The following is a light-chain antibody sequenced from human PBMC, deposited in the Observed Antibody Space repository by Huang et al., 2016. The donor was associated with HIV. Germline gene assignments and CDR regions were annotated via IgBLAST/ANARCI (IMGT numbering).Light chain of an antibody. CDR3: MQGTHWPGT. CDR1: QSLVSSDGDTY. J-gene: IGKJ1*01. Sequence: DVVMTQFPLSLPVTLGQSASIFCRSRQSLVSSDGDTYLNWFQQRPGRSPRRLIYQVSKRDSGVPDRFSGSGSGTHFTLRINTVEAEDVAVYYCMQGTHWPGTFGQGTKMEI. CDR2: QVS. V-gene: IGKV2-30*01.